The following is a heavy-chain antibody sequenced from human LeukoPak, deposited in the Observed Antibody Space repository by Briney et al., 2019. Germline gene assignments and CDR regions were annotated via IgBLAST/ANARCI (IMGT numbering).Heavy chain of an antibody. J-gene: IGHJ4*02. V-gene: IGHV5-10-1*01. Sequence: PGESLNISCKGSGYSFSSYWISWVRQMPGKGLEWMGRIDPSDSYSNYSPSFQGHVTISADKSISTAYLQWGSLQASDTARYYCARHNSTGWYYFDYWGQGTLVTVSS. CDR2: IDPSDSYS. CDR3: ARHNSTGWYYFDY. CDR1: GYSFSSYW. D-gene: IGHD6-19*01.